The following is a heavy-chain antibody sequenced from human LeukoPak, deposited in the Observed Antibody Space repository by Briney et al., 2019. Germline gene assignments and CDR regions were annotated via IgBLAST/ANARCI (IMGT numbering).Heavy chain of an antibody. CDR2: INPSGGST. V-gene: IGHV1-46*01. Sequence: ASVKVSCKASGYTFTNYYMHWVRQAPGQGREWMGLINPSGGSTSYAQKFQGRVTMTSETSTSTVYMELSSLRSEDTAVYYCARDLGVTMILLHWGQGTLVTVFS. J-gene: IGHJ1*01. CDR1: GYTFTNYY. D-gene: IGHD3-22*01. CDR3: ARDLGVTMILLH.